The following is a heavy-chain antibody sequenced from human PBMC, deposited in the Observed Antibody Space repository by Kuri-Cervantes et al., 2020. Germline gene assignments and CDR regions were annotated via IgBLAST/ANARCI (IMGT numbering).Heavy chain of an antibody. V-gene: IGHV3-48*04. CDR3: AKGPRRDGSMDV. CDR1: GFTFSSYA. J-gene: IGHJ6*03. CDR2: ISGGTRSILRSTI. Sequence: GESLKISCAASGFTFSSYAMNWVRQAPGKGLEWVAYISGGTRSILRSTIFYADSVKGRFTISRDNAKNSLSLQMNSLRAEDTAVYYCAKGPRRDGSMDVWGKGTTVTVSS. D-gene: IGHD5-24*01.